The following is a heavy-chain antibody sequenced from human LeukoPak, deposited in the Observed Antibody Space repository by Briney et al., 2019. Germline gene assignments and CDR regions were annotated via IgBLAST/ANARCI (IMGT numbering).Heavy chain of an antibody. Sequence: PGRSLRPSCAASGFTFSSYGMHWVRQAPGKGLEWVAVISYDGSNKYYADSVKGRFTISRDNAKNSLYLQMNSLRAEDTAVYYCARSAAGTYYWGQGTLVTVSS. CDR1: GFTFSSYG. D-gene: IGHD1-1*01. V-gene: IGHV3-30*03. CDR3: ARSAAGTYY. J-gene: IGHJ4*02. CDR2: ISYDGSNK.